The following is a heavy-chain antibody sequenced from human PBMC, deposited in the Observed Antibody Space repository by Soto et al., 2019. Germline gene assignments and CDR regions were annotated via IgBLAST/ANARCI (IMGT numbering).Heavy chain of an antibody. Sequence: SETLSLTCTVSGGSISSNTYYWGWIRQPPGKGLEWIGNIYYSGSTYYNPSLKSRVVISVDTSKNQFALKLTPVAAADTAVYYCARGVVGPTAPAYWGQGTLATVSS. V-gene: IGHV4-39*01. CDR3: ARGVVGPTAPAY. CDR2: IYYSGST. D-gene: IGHD1-26*01. J-gene: IGHJ4*02. CDR1: GGSISSNTYY.